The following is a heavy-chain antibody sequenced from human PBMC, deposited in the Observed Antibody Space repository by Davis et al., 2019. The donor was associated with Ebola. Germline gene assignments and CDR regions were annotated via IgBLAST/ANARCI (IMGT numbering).Heavy chain of an antibody. CDR2: ISSSSINI. D-gene: IGHD3-16*01. J-gene: IGHJ4*02. Sequence: ESLKISCAASGFTFSRYTINWVRQAPGKGLEWVSSISSSSINIYYADSVKGRFTISRDNAKNSLYLQMNSLRADDTAVYYCARNTGGFDYWGQGSLVTVSS. V-gene: IGHV3-21*01. CDR3: ARNTGGFDY. CDR1: GFTFSRYT.